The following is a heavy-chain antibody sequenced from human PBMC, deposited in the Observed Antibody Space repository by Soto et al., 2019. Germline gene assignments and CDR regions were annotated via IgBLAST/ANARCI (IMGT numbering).Heavy chain of an antibody. J-gene: IGHJ6*02. CDR1: GDSINNTYW. Sequence: QVQLQQSGPGLVNPSGTLSLTCFVSGDSINNTYWWSWVRRALENGPARSGAIYHTGGRSYMPSLRGRITLSVDTSKHQFSLKLTAVTAADTAVYYCARAVYCMTAKCWDDFHYYIIDVWGQRGAFTVSS. CDR3: ARAVYCMTAKCWDDFHYYIIDV. V-gene: IGHV4-4*02. D-gene: IGHD1-1*01. CDR2: IYHTGGR.